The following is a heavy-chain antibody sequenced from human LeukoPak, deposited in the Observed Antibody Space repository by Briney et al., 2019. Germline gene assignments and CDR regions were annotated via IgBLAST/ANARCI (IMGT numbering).Heavy chain of an antibody. CDR1: GFTFSGYN. D-gene: IGHD2-2*02. J-gene: IGHJ3*02. CDR2: IDRSSSYM. CDR3: ARAYCSSTTCYTYDAFDI. V-gene: IGHV3-21*01. Sequence: GGSLRLSCAASGFTFSGYNMNWVRQAPGKGLEWVSSIDRSSSYMYYPDSVRGRFTISRDNAKNSLDLQMNSLRAEDTAVYFCARAYCSSTTCYTYDAFDIWGQGTMVTVSS.